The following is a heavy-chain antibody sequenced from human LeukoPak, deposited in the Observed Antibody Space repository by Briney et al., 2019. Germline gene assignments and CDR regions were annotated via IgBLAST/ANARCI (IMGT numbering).Heavy chain of an antibody. CDR1: GGSISSSSYY. J-gene: IGHJ4*02. Sequence: ETLSLTCTVSGGSISSSSYYWGWVRQAPGKGLEWVSSISSSSYIYYADSVKGRFTISRDNAKNSLYLQMNSLRAEDTAVYYCARRYYGDYYFDYWGQGTLVTVSS. D-gene: IGHD4-17*01. CDR2: ISSSSYI. V-gene: IGHV3-69-1*01. CDR3: ARRYYGDYYFDY.